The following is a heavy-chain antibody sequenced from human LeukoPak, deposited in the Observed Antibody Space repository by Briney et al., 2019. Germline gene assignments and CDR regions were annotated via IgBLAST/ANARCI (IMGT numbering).Heavy chain of an antibody. CDR3: ARRGTNGVSLDN. V-gene: IGHV4-59*08. CDR1: GGSLSSYY. D-gene: IGHD2-8*01. CDR2: MYYSGST. Sequence: SETLSLTCTVSGGSLSSYYWSWIRQPPGKGLEWIGYMYYSGSTNYNPSLKSRVTISVDTSKNQFSLKLSSVTAADTAVYYCARRGTNGVSLDNWGQGTLVTVSS. J-gene: IGHJ4*02.